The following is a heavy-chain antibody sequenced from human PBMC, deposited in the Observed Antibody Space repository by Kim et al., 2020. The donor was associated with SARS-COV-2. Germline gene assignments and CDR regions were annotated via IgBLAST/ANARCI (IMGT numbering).Heavy chain of an antibody. CDR3: AKDRGHDYGGKADY. J-gene: IGHJ4*02. V-gene: IGHV3-30*02. Sequence: ADSVKGRFTISRDNSKNTLYLQMNSLRAEDTAVYYCAKDRGHDYGGKADYWGQGTLVTVSS. D-gene: IGHD4-17*01.